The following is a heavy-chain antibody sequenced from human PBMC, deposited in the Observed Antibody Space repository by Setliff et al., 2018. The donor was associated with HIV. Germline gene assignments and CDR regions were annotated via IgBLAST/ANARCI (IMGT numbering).Heavy chain of an antibody. CDR2: IYSDGNT. V-gene: IGHV3-66*02. Sequence: GGSLRLSCAASGFTVYSYYMSWVRQAPGKGLEWVSVIYSDGNTYYADSVKGRFTVSRDNSKNTLHLQMNSLRSEDTAVYYCAKDGTSHFDGNFDYWGQGSLVTVSS. D-gene: IGHD2-2*01. J-gene: IGHJ4*02. CDR1: GFTVYSYY. CDR3: AKDGTSHFDGNFDY.